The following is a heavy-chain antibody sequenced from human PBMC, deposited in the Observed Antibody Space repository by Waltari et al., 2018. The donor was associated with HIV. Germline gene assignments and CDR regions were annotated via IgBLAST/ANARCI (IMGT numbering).Heavy chain of an antibody. CDR1: GGSSSGYD. Sequence: QVQLQQWGAGLLKPSETLSLTCAVYGGSSSGYDRSWNRQPPGKGLEWIGEINHSGSTNYNPSLKSRVTISVDTSKNQFSLKLSSVTAADTAVYYCAAHYYDSRAFDIWGQGTMVTVSS. V-gene: IGHV4-34*01. J-gene: IGHJ3*02. D-gene: IGHD3-22*01. CDR2: INHSGST. CDR3: AAHYYDSRAFDI.